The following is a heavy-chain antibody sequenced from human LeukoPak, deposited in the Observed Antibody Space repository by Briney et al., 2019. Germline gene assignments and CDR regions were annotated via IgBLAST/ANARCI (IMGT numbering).Heavy chain of an antibody. J-gene: IGHJ4*02. CDR3: ARRQGCSSTSCPLDY. D-gene: IGHD2-2*01. V-gene: IGHV5-51*01. Sequence: GESLQISCRGSGYSFTTYWIGWVRQMPGKGLEWMGIIYPGDSDTRYTPSFQGQVTMSADKSINTAYLQWSSLKASDTAMYYCARRQGCSSTSCPLDYWGQGTLVTVSP. CDR2: IYPGDSDT. CDR1: GYSFTTYW.